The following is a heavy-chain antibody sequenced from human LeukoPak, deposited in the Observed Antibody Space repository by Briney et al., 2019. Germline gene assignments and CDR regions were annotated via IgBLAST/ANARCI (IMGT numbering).Heavy chain of an antibody. CDR3: ARDRGGYSGYDGWFDP. V-gene: IGHV1-2*02. CDR1: GYTFTGYY. CDR2: INPNSGGT. D-gene: IGHD5-12*01. J-gene: IGHJ5*02. Sequence: PGASVKVSCKASGYTFTGYYMHWVRQAPGQGLEWMGWINPNSGGTNYAQKFQGRVTMTRDTSISTAYMEVSRLRSDDTAVYYCARDRGGYSGYDGWFDPWGQGTLVTVSS.